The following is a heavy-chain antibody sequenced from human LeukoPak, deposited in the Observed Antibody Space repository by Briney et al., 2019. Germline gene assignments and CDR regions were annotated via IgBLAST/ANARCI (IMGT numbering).Heavy chain of an antibody. Sequence: SETLSLTCTVSGGSISSSSYYWGWIRQPPGKGLEWIGSIYYSGSTYYNPSLKSRVTISVDTSKNQFSLKLSSVTAADTAVYYCARGQVLLWFGELLSGPYDAFDIWGQGTMVTVSS. CDR3: ARGQVLLWFGELLSGPYDAFDI. J-gene: IGHJ3*02. D-gene: IGHD3-10*01. V-gene: IGHV4-39*01. CDR2: IYYSGST. CDR1: GGSISSSSYY.